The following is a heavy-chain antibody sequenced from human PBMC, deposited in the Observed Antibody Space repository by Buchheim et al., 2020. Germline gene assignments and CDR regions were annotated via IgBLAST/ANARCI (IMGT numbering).Heavy chain of an antibody. D-gene: IGHD1-1*01. CDR1: GGSFSGYY. CDR3: ARGRTTGTTGSDY. CDR2: INHSGST. J-gene: IGHJ4*02. V-gene: IGHV4-34*01. Sequence: QVQLQQWGAGLLKPSETLSLTCAVYGGSFSGYYWSWIRQPPGKGLEWIGEINHSGSTNYHPSLKSRVTISVDTSKNQSYLKLSSVTAADTAVYYCARGRTTGTTGSDYWGQGTL.